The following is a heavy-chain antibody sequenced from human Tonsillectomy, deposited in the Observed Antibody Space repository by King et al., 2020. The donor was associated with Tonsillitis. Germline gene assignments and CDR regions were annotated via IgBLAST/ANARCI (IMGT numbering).Heavy chain of an antibody. CDR1: GFTFRNYG. J-gene: IGHJ1*01. CDR3: ARERLYSSGWGIDY. Sequence: VQLVESGGGVVQPGRSLILSCAASGFTFRNYGMHWVRQAPGKGLDWVAVISYDGSRKNYADSVKGRFAISRDNSNSTVYLQVNSLRAEDTALYYCARERLYSSGWGIDYWGQGTPVTVSS. D-gene: IGHD6-25*01. CDR2: ISYDGSRK. V-gene: IGHV3-33*05.